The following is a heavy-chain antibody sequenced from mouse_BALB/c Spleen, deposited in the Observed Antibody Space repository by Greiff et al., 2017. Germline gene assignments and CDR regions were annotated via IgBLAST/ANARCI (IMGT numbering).Heavy chain of an antibody. D-gene: IGHD4-1*01. V-gene: IGHV1S81*02. Sequence: QVQLKESGAELVKPGASVKLSCKASGYTFTSYYMYWVKQRPGQGLEWIGEINPSNGGTNFNEKFKSKATLTVDKSSSTAYMQLSSLTSEDSAVYYCTRGDYHWENYFDYWGQGTTLTVSS. CDR3: TRGDYHWENYFDY. CDR2: INPSNGGT. CDR1: GYTFTSYY. J-gene: IGHJ2*01.